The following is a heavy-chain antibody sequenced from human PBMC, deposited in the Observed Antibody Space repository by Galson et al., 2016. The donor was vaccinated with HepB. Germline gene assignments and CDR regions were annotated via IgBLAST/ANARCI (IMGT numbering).Heavy chain of an antibody. CDR2: IKAILDGGAA. Sequence: SLRLSCAASGFTFRNAWMNWVRQAPGKGLQWVGRIKAILDGGAADYAAPVKGRFVIARYESKNTVYLHINRLKTEDTAMYFCAADVDSKSVPFDYWGQGTLVAVSS. J-gene: IGHJ4*02. V-gene: IGHV3-15*01. D-gene: IGHD3-9*01. CDR1: GFTFRNAW. CDR3: AADVDSKSVPFDY.